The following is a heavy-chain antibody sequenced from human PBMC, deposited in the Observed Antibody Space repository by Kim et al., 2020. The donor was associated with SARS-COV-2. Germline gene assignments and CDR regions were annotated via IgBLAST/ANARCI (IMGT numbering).Heavy chain of an antibody. CDR1: GFTFSSYS. D-gene: IGHD3-10*01. V-gene: IGHV3-48*02. J-gene: IGHJ5*02. Sequence: GGSLRLSCAASGFTFSSYSMNWVRQAPGKGLEWVSYISSSSSTTHYADSVKGRFTISRDNAKNSLYLQMNSLRDEDTAVYYCAREVGYYGSGSYYNEICSWGQKTLVTVSS. CDR2: ISSSSSTT. CDR3: AREVGYYGSGSYYNEICS.